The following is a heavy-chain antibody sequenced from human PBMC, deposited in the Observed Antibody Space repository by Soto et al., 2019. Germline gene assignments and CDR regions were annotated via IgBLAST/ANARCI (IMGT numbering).Heavy chain of an antibody. V-gene: IGHV3-7*01. CDR1: GFTFSNQW. CDR3: ARGPF. CDR2: INQDGSAK. D-gene: IGHD3-3*02. J-gene: IGHJ4*02. Sequence: EVRMVASGGGVVQPGESLRLSCAASGFTFSNQWMSWVRQAPGKGLEWVANINQDGSAKSHVDSVEGRFTISRDNANNSLYLQRNTLRVEDTVVYYCARGPFWGQGTLVTVYS.